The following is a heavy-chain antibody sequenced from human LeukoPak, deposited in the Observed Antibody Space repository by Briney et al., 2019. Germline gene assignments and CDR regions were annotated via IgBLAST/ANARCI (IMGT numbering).Heavy chain of an antibody. V-gene: IGHV4-39*07. CDR1: GGSISSSSYY. Sequence: PSETLSLTCTVSGGSISSSSYYWRWIRQPPGKGLVWIGSIYYSGCTYYNPSLKSRVTISVDTSKNQFSLKLSSVTAADTAVYYCAREVLLFGELLYFDYWGQGTLVTVSS. J-gene: IGHJ4*02. CDR3: AREVLLFGELLYFDY. D-gene: IGHD3-10*01. CDR2: IYYSGCT.